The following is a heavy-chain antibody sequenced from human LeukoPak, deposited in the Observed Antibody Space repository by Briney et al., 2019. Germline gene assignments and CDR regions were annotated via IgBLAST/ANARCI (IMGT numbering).Heavy chain of an antibody. CDR2: ISGSGSST. V-gene: IGHV3-23*01. Sequence: GGTLRLSCAASGFTFSSYGMSWVRQAPGKGLEWVSAISGSGSSTYYADSVKGRFTISRDNSKNTLYLQMNSLRAEDTAVYYCAKPSSITIFEGHLDYWGQGTLITVSS. J-gene: IGHJ4*02. CDR1: GFTFSSYG. D-gene: IGHD3-9*01. CDR3: AKPSSITIFEGHLDY.